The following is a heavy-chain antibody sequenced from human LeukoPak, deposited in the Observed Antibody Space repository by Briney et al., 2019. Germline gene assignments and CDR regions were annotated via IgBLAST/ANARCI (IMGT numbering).Heavy chain of an antibody. D-gene: IGHD3-22*01. J-gene: IGHJ5*02. CDR1: GASISSYY. CDR2: IYYSGST. CDR3: ARDQIDSSGYYYSNWFDP. V-gene: IGHV4-59*01. Sequence: SETLSLTCTISGASISSYYWSWIRQPPGTGLEWIGYIYYSGSTNYNPSLKSRVTITVDTSKNQFSLKLSSVTAADTAVYYCARDQIDSSGYYYSNWFDPWGQGTLVTVSS.